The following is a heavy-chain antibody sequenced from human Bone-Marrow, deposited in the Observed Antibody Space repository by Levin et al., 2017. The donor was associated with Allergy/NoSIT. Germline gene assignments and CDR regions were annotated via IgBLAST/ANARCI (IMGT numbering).Heavy chain of an antibody. D-gene: IGHD3-22*01. CDR2: ISTYNGNT. V-gene: IGHV1-18*01. CDR1: GYTFNSHG. Sequence: GESLKISCKASGYTFNSHGITWVRQAPGQGLEYMGWISTYNGNTNYAQRFQGRLTVTTDTSTSTVYMELRNLMSDDTAVYFCARDFYYDSKSHYAYWGQGTLVTVSS. CDR3: ARDFYYDSKSHYAY. J-gene: IGHJ4*02.